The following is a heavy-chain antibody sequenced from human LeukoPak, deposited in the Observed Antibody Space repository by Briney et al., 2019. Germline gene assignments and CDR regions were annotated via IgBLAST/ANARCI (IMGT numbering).Heavy chain of an antibody. CDR2: IYHSGST. D-gene: IGHD2-2*01. CDR3: ARDRGVYCSSTSCYYMDV. Sequence: SETLSLTCTVSGGSISSYYWSWIRQRPGKGLEWIGYIYHSGSTYYNPSLKSRVTISVDRSKNQFSLKLSSVTAADTAVYYCARDRGVYCSSTSCYYMDVWGKGTTVTVSS. CDR1: GGSISSYY. J-gene: IGHJ6*03. V-gene: IGHV4-59*12.